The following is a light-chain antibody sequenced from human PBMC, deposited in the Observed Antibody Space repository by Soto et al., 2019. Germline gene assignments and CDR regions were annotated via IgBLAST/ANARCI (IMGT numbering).Light chain of an antibody. V-gene: IGKV3-20*01. CDR1: QSGTSSY. CDR3: QQYGSSPRT. Sequence: EIVLTQSPGTLSLSPGERATLSCRASQSGTSSYLAWYQQRPGQAPRLLIYGASRRAAGIPDRFSGSGSGTDFTLTISRLEPEDFAVYYCQQYGSSPRTFGQGTKVAIK. CDR2: GAS. J-gene: IGKJ1*01.